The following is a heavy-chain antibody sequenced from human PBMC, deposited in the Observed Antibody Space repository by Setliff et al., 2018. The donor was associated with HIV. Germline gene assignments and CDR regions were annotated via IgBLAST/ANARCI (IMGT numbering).Heavy chain of an antibody. D-gene: IGHD6-13*01. CDR3: TRAEQQLPYYYYYYGMDV. Sequence: PSETLSLTCAVYGGSFSGYYWSWIRQPPGKGLEWIGEINHSGSTNYNPSLKGRVTISVDTSKNQFSLKLSSVTAADTAVYYCTRAEQQLPYYYYYYGMDVWGQGTTVTGSS. CDR2: INHSGST. CDR1: GGSFSGYY. J-gene: IGHJ6*02. V-gene: IGHV4-34*01.